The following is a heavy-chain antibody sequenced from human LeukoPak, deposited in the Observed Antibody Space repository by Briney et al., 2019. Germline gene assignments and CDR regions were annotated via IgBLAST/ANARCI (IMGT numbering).Heavy chain of an antibody. CDR3: ARDQTVDTAMVPPADV. Sequence: GGSLRLSCAASGFTFSSYGMHWVRQAPGKGLEWVAFIRYDGSNKYYADSVKGRFTISRDNSKNTLYLQMNSLRAEDTAVYYCARDQTVDTAMVPPADVWGQGTTVTVSS. CDR2: IRYDGSNK. D-gene: IGHD5-18*01. V-gene: IGHV3-30*02. CDR1: GFTFSSYG. J-gene: IGHJ6*02.